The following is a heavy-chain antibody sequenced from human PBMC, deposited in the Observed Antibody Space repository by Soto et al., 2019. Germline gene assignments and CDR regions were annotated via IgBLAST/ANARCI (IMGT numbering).Heavy chain of an antibody. CDR3: ARAVEIFGLVTFAYLDP. D-gene: IGHD3-3*01. Sequence: QVQLVETGGGVVQPGKSLRLSCATSGFTFNSYALHWVRQAPGKGLEWVALISNDGSKTFYADSVKGRFTISRDTAKNTLYRQMSGLTTEDTADYFCARAVEIFGLVTFAYLDPWGQGTLVAVSS. CDR2: ISNDGSKT. V-gene: IGHV3-30*03. J-gene: IGHJ5*02. CDR1: GFTFNSYA.